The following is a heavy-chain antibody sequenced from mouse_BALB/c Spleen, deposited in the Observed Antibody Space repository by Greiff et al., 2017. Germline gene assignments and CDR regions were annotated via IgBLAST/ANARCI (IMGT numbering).Heavy chain of an antibody. CDR3: AREGGYGPFAY. CDR2: INPGSGGT. D-gene: IGHD2-2*01. Sequence: QVQLQQSGAELVRPGTSVKVSCKASGYAFTNYLIEWVKQRPGQGLEWIGVINPGSGGTNYNEKFKGKATLTADKSSSTAYMQLSSLTSDDSAVYFCAREGGYGPFAYWGQGTLVTVSA. CDR1: GYAFTNYL. J-gene: IGHJ3*01. V-gene: IGHV1-54*01.